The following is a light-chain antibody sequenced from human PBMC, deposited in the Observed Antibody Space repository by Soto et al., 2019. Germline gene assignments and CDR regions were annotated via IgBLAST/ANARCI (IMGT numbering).Light chain of an antibody. CDR2: GAS. V-gene: IGKV3-20*01. J-gene: IGKJ1*01. CDR3: QQYGSSRT. Sequence: EIVLTQSPGALSLSPGEGATLSCRASQSLSSSYVAWYQQKLGQPPRLLIYGASNRATGIPDRFSGSWSGTEFTLTISRLEPEDFAVYYCQQYGSSRTFGQGTKVDIK. CDR1: QSLSSSY.